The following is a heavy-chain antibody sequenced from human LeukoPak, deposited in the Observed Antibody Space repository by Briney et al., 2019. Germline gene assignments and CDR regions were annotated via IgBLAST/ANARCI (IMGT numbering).Heavy chain of an antibody. CDR1: GGSISSYY. D-gene: IGHD3-22*01. CDR2: IYYSGST. CDR3: ARAAPYYYDSSGYYYDSTHFDY. V-gene: IGHV4-59*01. J-gene: IGHJ4*02. Sequence: PSETLSLTCTVSGGSISSYYWSWIRQPPGKGLEWFGYIYYSGSTNYNPSLKSRVTISVDTSKNQFSLKLSSVTAADTAVYYCARAAPYYYDSSGYYYDSTHFDYWGQGTLVTVSS.